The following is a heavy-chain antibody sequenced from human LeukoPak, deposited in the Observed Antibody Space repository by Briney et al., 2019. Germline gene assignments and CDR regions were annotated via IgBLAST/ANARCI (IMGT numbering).Heavy chain of an antibody. J-gene: IGHJ4*02. CDR3: AREKIAAAGIDY. V-gene: IGHV3-48*03. Sequence: GGSLRLSCAASGFTFSSYEMNWVRQAPGKGLEWVSYISSSGSTIYYADSVKGRFTISRDNAKNSLYLQMNSLRAEDTAVYYCAREKIAAAGIDYWAREPWSPSPQ. D-gene: IGHD6-13*01. CDR2: ISSSGSTI. CDR1: GFTFSSYE.